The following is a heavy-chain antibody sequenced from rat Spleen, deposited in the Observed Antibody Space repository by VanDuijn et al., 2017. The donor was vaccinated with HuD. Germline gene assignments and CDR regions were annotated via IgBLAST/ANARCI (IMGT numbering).Heavy chain of an antibody. V-gene: IGHV1-43*01. D-gene: IGHD5-1*01. J-gene: IGHJ2*01. CDR1: GYTFTSYY. Sequence: QVQLQQSGAELAKPGSSVKISCKASGYTFTSYYISWIKQTTGQGLEYIGYINTGSGGTNYNEKFKGKATLTVDTSSSTAFMQLSSLTPDDSAVYYCARGSRRNHFFDYWGQGLMVTVSS. CDR3: ARGSRRNHFFDY. CDR2: INTGSGGT.